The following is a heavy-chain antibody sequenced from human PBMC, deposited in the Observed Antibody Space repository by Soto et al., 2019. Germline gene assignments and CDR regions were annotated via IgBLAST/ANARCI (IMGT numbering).Heavy chain of an antibody. CDR2: ISYDGSNK. CDR1: GFTFSSYG. D-gene: IGHD1-7*01. Sequence: PGGSLRLSCAASGFTFSSYGMHWARQAPGKGLEWVAVISYDGSNKYYADSVKGRFTISRDNSKNTLYLQMNSLRAEDTAVYYCARDRAGITGTTHYYYYGMDVWGQGTTVTVSS. J-gene: IGHJ6*02. V-gene: IGHV3-30*03. CDR3: ARDRAGITGTTHYYYYGMDV.